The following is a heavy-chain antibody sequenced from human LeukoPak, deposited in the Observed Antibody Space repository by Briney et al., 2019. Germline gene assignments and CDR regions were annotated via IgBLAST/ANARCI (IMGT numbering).Heavy chain of an antibody. CDR3: AVLGCGDNSGVHFDF. Sequence: SGPTLIEPTQTLTLTCTFSGFSFPSTETGVGWIRQSPGKALEWLALVYWDDDKRYSPSLKTRLAITKDSSRNEVVLTMTNMDPIDTGTYFCAVLGCGDNSGVHFDFWGQGTQVTVSS. CDR1: GFSFPSTETG. D-gene: IGHD4-23*01. CDR2: VYWDDDK. J-gene: IGHJ4*02. V-gene: IGHV2-5*02.